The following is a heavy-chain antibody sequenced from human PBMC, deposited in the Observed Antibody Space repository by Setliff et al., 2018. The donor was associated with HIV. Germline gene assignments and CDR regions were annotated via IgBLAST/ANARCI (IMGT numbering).Heavy chain of an antibody. V-gene: IGHV4-59*04. D-gene: IGHD6-13*01. J-gene: IGHJ4*02. Sequence: SETLSLTCTVSGGSISTYYWGWIRQPPGKGLEWIATIYHSGSTYYSPSLESRVTMSVDTSKNQFSLRLSSVTAADTAVYYCATLAAAGESYDYWGQGSLVTVSS. CDR1: GGSISTYY. CDR2: IYHSGST. CDR3: ATLAAAGESYDY.